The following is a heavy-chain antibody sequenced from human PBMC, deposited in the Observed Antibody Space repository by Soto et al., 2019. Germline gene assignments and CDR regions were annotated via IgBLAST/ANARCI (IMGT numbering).Heavy chain of an antibody. Sequence: GGSLRLSCAASGFTFSSYSMNWVRQAPGKWLEWVSSISSSSSYIYYADSVKGRFTISRDNAKNSLYLQMNSLRAEDTAVYYCERDRFNVVVGTNWFDPLGPGTLVAVNS. D-gene: IGHD2-15*01. J-gene: IGHJ5*01. CDR2: ISSSSSYI. CDR3: ERDRFNVVVGTNWFDP. CDR1: GFTFSSYS. V-gene: IGHV3-21*01.